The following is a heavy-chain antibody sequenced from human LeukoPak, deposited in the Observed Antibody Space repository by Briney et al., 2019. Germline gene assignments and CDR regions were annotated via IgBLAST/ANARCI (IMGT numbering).Heavy chain of an antibody. CDR2: FDPEDGKT. J-gene: IGHJ4*02. D-gene: IGHD3-3*01. CDR3: ATAHLFGWSGYPHPFDY. CDR1: GYTLTELS. Sequence: ASVKVSCKVSGYTLTELSMHWVRQAPGEGLEWMGGFDPEDGKTTYAQKFQGRVTMTEDTSTDTAYMELSSLRSEDTAVYYCATAHLFGWSGYPHPFDYWGQGTLVTVSS. V-gene: IGHV1-24*01.